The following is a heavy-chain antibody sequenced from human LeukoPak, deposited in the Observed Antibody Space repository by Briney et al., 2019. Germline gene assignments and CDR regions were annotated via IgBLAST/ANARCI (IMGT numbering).Heavy chain of an antibody. Sequence: PGGSLRLSCAASGSGFTFSTSAMNWVRQAPGKGLEWVSSISGRAGSTFYADSVKGRFTISRDNSKNTLYLQMNSLRAEDTAVYFCAKTPVSAAGYNWFDSWGQGALVTVSS. CDR2: ISGRAGST. CDR1: GSGFTFSTSA. J-gene: IGHJ5*01. V-gene: IGHV3-23*01. D-gene: IGHD6-13*01. CDR3: AKTPVSAAGYNWFDS.